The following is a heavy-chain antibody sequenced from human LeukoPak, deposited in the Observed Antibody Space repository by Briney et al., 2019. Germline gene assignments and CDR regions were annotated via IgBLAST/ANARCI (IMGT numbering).Heavy chain of an antibody. Sequence: PGGSLRLSCAASGFTFSSYWMSWVRQAPGKGLEWVANIKQDGSEKYYVDSVKGRFTISRDNAKNSLHLQMNSLRAEDMAVYYCAREQWLVPHDYWGQGTLVTVSS. D-gene: IGHD6-19*01. V-gene: IGHV3-7*01. CDR2: IKQDGSEK. J-gene: IGHJ4*02. CDR3: AREQWLVPHDY. CDR1: GFTFSSYW.